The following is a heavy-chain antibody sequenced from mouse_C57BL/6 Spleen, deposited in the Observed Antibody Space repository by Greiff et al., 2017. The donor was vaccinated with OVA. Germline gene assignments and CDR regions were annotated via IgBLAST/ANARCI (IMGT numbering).Heavy chain of an antibody. CDR3: AREREATVVEGNYYAMDY. Sequence: EVKLVESGGGLVKPGGSLKLSCAASGFTFSSYAMSWVRQTPEKRLEWVATISDGGSYIYYPDNVKGRFTISRDNAKNNLYLQMSHLKSEDTAMYYCAREREATVVEGNYYAMDYWGQGTSVTVSS. CDR1: GFTFSSYA. J-gene: IGHJ4*01. V-gene: IGHV5-4*01. CDR2: ISDGGSYI. D-gene: IGHD1-1*01.